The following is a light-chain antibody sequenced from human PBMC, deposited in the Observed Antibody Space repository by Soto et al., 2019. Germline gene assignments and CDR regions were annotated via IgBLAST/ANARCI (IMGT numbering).Light chain of an antibody. CDR2: GAS. CDR1: QSVGSN. V-gene: IGKV3-15*01. Sequence: EIVMAQSPATLSVSPGERASLSCRASQSVGSNLAWYQQKPGQAPRLLIYGASTRVTGIPARFSGSGSGTEFTLTISSLQSEDFAVYYCQHYYNWPRTFGQGTKVDIK. J-gene: IGKJ1*01. CDR3: QHYYNWPRT.